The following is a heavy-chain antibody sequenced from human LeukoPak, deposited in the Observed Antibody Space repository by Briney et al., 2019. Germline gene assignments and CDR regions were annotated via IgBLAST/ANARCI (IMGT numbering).Heavy chain of an antibody. V-gene: IGHV3-21*01. CDR2: ISSGSGYI. J-gene: IGHJ4*02. CDR1: GFTFSSYS. Sequence: KPGGSLRLSCAASGFTFSSYSMNWVRQAPGKGLEWVSSISSGSGYIYYADSVKGRFTISRDNAKNSLYLQMHSLRAEDTAVYYCARALDILTGYSNPDYWGQGTLVTVSS. CDR3: ARALDILTGYSNPDY. D-gene: IGHD3-9*01.